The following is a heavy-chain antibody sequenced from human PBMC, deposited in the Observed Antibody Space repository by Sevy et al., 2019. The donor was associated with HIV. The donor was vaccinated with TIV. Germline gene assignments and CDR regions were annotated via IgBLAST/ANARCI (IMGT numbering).Heavy chain of an antibody. D-gene: IGHD5-12*01. Sequence: GGSLRLSCAASGFTFSTYSLNWVRQASGKGLEWLSYISSSGDTIYTGSVRGRFTISRDNAKSSLYLQMDSLRAEDTAVYYCARNGGYADYGMDVWGQGTTVTVSS. CDR3: ARNGGYADYGMDV. CDR1: GFTFSTYS. J-gene: IGHJ6*02. V-gene: IGHV3-48*01. CDR2: ISSSGDTI.